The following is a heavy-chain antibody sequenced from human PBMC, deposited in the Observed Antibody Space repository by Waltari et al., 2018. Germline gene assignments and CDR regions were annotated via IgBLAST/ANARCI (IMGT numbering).Heavy chain of an antibody. V-gene: IGHV4-38-2*02. Sequence: QEQLQESGPGLVKPSETLSLTCTVSGYSISSGYYWGWIRQPPGKGLEWIGSIYHSGSTYYNPSLKSRVTISVDTSKNQFSLKLSSVTAADTAVYYCAREGRGYSYGYGGYWGQGTLVTVSS. CDR1: GYSISSGYY. D-gene: IGHD5-18*01. J-gene: IGHJ4*02. CDR2: IYHSGST. CDR3: AREGRGYSYGYGGY.